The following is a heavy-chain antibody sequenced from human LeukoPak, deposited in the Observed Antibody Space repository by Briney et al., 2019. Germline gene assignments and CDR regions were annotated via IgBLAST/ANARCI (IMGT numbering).Heavy chain of an antibody. Sequence: SETLSLTCTVSGDFITASYWSWIRQPPGRGLEWIGYVYYSGSTEYNPSLRSRVTISLEMSKHQFSLNVTSVTAADTAVYYCATNTGTVFDYWGQGALVTVSS. CDR3: ATNTGTVFDY. CDR1: GDFITASY. V-gene: IGHV4-59*01. J-gene: IGHJ4*02. D-gene: IGHD7-27*01. CDR2: VYYSGST.